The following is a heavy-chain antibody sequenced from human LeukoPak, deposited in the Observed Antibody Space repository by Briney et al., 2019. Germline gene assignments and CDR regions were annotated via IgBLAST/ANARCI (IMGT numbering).Heavy chain of an antibody. J-gene: IGHJ5*02. V-gene: IGHV1-2*02. CDR1: GYTFTGYY. Sequence: ASVKVSCKASGYTFTGYYMHWVRQAPGQGLEWMGWINPNSGGTNYAQKFQGRVTMTRDTSISTAYMELSRLRSDDTAVYYCARATVIMRGYQLLLSWFDPWGQGTLVTVSS. CDR2: INPNSGGT. D-gene: IGHD2-2*01. CDR3: ARATVIMRGYQLLLSWFDP.